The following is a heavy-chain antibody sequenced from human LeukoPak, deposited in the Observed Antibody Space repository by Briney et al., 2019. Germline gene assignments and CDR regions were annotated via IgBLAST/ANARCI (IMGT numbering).Heavy chain of an antibody. CDR3: AKMFGQGYCSGGSCSDY. V-gene: IGHV3-30*18. CDR1: GFXFSSYG. Sequence: PGGSLRLSCAASGFXFSSYGMHWVRQAPGKGLEWVAVISYDGSNKYYADSVKGRFTISRDNSKNTLYLQMNSLRAEDTAVYYCAKMFGQGYCSGGSCSDYWGQGTLVTVSS. CDR2: ISYDGSNK. J-gene: IGHJ4*02. D-gene: IGHD2-15*01.